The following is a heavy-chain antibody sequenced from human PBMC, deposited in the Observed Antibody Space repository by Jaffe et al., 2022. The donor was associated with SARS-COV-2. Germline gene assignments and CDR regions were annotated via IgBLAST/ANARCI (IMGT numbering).Heavy chain of an antibody. CDR3: AKDMQPRSVLRFLEWLRSRGMDV. Sequence: EVQLVESGGGVVQPGGSLRLSCAASGFTFDDYAMHWVRQAPGKGLEWVSLISGDGGSTYYADSVKGRFTISRDNSKNSLYLQMNSLRTEDTALYYCAKDMQPRSVLRFLEWLRSRGMDVWGQGTTVTVSS. D-gene: IGHD3-3*01. J-gene: IGHJ6*02. V-gene: IGHV3-43*02. CDR2: ISGDGGST. CDR1: GFTFDDYA.